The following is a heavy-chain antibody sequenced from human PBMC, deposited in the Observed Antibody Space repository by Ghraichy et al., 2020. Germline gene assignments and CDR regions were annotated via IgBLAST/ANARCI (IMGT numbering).Heavy chain of an antibody. V-gene: IGHV3-7*01. J-gene: IGHJ4*02. D-gene: IGHD5-12*01. CDR1: GFIFSNYW. CDR3: ARDRHIVVDGRRGYC. Sequence: GGSLRLSCTASGFIFSNYWMNWVRQAPGKGLEWVANMNQDGSEKYYVNSVKGRFTISRDNAKNSLYLQMNSLRVEDTAVYYCARDRHIVVDGRRGYCWGQGTPVTVSS. CDR2: MNQDGSEK.